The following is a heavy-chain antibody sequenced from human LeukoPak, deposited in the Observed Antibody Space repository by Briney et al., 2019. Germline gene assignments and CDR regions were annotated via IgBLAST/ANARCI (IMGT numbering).Heavy chain of an antibody. CDR3: ARDPSYCSSTSCYVGSPLYYYYPMDV. V-gene: IGHV3-33*08. CDR1: GFTFSSYW. J-gene: IGHJ6*02. D-gene: IGHD2-2*01. CDR2: IWFDGSNK. Sequence: GGSLRLSCEASGFTFSSYWMSWVRQAPGKGLEWVAVIWFDGSNKHYADSVKGRFTISRDNSENTLYLQMNSLRAEDTAVYYCARDPSYCSSTSCYVGSPLYYYYPMDVWGQGTTVTVSS.